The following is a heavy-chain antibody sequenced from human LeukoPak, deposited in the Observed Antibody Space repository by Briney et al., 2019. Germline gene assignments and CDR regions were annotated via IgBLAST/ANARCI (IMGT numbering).Heavy chain of an antibody. CDR1: GGSISSYY. CDR2: IYYSGST. CDR3: ARAGERDYDYVWGSYRSENWFDP. D-gene: IGHD3-16*02. V-gene: IGHV4-59*01. Sequence: SETLSLTCTVSGGSISSYYWSWIRQPPGKGLEWIGYIYYSGSTNYNPSLKSRVTISVDTSKNQFSLKLSSVTAASTPVYCGARAGERDYDYVWGSYRSENWFDPWGQGTLVTVSS. J-gene: IGHJ5*02.